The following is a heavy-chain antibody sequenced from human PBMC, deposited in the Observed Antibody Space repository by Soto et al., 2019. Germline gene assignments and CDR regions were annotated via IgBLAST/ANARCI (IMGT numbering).Heavy chain of an antibody. Sequence: SETLSLTCTVSGGSISSFYWSWIRQPAGKGLEWIWRIYSGGRNNYNPSLKSRVTMSVDTSKNQFSLRLSSVTAADTDMYNCARGSSRCDYWGQGTLVTVSS. CDR3: ARGSSRCDY. CDR1: GGSISSFY. D-gene: IGHD6-13*01. CDR2: IYSGGRN. V-gene: IGHV4-4*07. J-gene: IGHJ4*02.